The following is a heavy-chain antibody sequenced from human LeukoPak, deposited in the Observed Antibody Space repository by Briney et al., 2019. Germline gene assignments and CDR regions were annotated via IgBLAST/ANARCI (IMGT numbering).Heavy chain of an antibody. Sequence: PGGSLRLSCAASRFTFSSYGMHWVRQAPGKGLEWVAVISCDGSNKYYADSVKGRFTISRDNSKNTLYLQMNSLRAEDTAVYYCAKVARVYSSGWYGLDYWGQGTLVTVSS. J-gene: IGHJ4*02. CDR1: RFTFSSYG. CDR2: ISCDGSNK. D-gene: IGHD6-19*01. CDR3: AKVARVYSSGWYGLDY. V-gene: IGHV3-30*18.